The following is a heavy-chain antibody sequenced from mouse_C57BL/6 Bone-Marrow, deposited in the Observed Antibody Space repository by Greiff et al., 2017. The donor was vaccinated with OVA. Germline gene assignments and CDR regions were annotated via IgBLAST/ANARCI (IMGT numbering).Heavy chain of an antibody. J-gene: IGHJ2*01. CDR2: IDPSDSYT. CDR1: GYTFTSYW. Sequence: QVQLQQPGAELVKPGASVKLSCKASGYTFTSYWMQWVKQRPGQGLEWIGEIDPSDSYTNYNQQFKGKATLTVDTSSSTAYMQLSSLTSEDSAVYYCARSLYGSSFYYFDYWGQGTTLTVSS. V-gene: IGHV1-50*01. CDR3: ARSLYGSSFYYFDY. D-gene: IGHD1-1*01.